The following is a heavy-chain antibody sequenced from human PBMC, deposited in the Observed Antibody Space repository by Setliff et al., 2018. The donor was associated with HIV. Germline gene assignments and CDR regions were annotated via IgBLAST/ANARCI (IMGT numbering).Heavy chain of an antibody. D-gene: IGHD4-17*01. CDR1: GYTFTGYY. CDR3: AKGSRAYGGNLGYFQH. CDR2: INPSGGST. V-gene: IGHV1-46*01. J-gene: IGHJ1*01. Sequence: ASVKVSCKASGYTFTGYYMHWVRQAPGQGLEWMGWINPSGGSTSYQQIFQGRVTVTRDTSTSTVYMELSSLRSGDTAVYYCAKGSRAYGGNLGYFQHWGQGTLVTVSS.